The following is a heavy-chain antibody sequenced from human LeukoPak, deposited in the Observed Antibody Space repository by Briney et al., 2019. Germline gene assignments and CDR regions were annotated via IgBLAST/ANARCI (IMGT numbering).Heavy chain of an antibody. CDR3: TRDPRHFDS. Sequence: HSGGSLRLSCAASEFIVSINYMTWVRHAPGKGREWVSLIYRRGDTKYSDSVKGRFTISRNNAKNSLYLQMSSLRVEDTAVYYCTRDPRHFDSCGQGTLVTVSS. V-gene: IGHV3-53*01. CDR2: IYRRGDT. CDR1: EFIVSINY. D-gene: IGHD6-6*01. J-gene: IGHJ5*01.